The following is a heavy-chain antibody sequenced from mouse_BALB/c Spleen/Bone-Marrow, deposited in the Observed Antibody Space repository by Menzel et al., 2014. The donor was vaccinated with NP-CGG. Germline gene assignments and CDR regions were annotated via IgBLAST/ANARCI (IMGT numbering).Heavy chain of an antibody. CDR3: ARRIYYAMEY. D-gene: IGHD2-1*01. CDR1: GYAFTNYL. Sequence: VQLQHSGAELVRPGASVKVSCKASGYAFTNYLIEWAKQRPGQGLEWIGVLNPGSGGTNYNEKFKGKSTLTVDKSSSTAYMQLSSLTSDDSAVYFCARRIYYAMEYWGQGTTLTVSS. CDR2: LNPGSGGT. J-gene: IGHJ2*01. V-gene: IGHV1-54*01.